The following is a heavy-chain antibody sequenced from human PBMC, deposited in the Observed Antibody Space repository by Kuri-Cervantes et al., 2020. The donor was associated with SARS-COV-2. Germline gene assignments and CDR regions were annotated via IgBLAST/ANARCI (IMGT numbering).Heavy chain of an antibody. Sequence: GESLKISCAASGFTFSSYSMNWVRQAPGKGLEWVSSISSSSSYIYYADSVKGRFTISRDNAKNPLYLQMNSLRAEDTAVYYCARGNNWNVYDPTYFDYWGQGTLVTVSS. CDR1: GFTFSSYS. V-gene: IGHV3-21*01. D-gene: IGHD1-20*01. CDR3: ARGNNWNVYDPTYFDY. J-gene: IGHJ4*02. CDR2: ISSSSSYI.